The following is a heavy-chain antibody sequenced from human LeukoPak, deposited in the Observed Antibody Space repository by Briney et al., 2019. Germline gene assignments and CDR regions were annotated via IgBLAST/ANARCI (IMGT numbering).Heavy chain of an antibody. D-gene: IGHD6-19*01. J-gene: IGHJ4*02. Sequence: GPTVTASCKASASTFSSYDISQVRQPPGHGLDWMGGIIPIFGTANHAQKFQRRVTITADESTSTAYMELSSLRSEDTAVYYCARSKYSSGWAHYFDYWGQGTLVTVSS. CDR3: ARSKYSSGWAHYFDY. CDR2: IIPIFGTA. CDR1: ASTFSSYD. V-gene: IGHV1-69*01.